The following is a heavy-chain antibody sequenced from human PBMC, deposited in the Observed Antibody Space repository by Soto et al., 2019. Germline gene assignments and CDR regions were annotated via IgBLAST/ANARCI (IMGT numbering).Heavy chain of an antibody. CDR3: AKAFGDWYPFEK. V-gene: IGHV3-23*01. J-gene: IGHJ4*02. CDR1: GFTFGSYA. CDR2: INDNGNLR. Sequence: PGGSLRLSCVASGFTFGSYAMTWVRRAPGKGLEWVSTINDNGNLRYYAESVRGRFTISRDNSKNTLYLQLNNLRAEDSARYYCAKAFGDWYPFEKWGPGALVTVSS. D-gene: IGHD2-21*02.